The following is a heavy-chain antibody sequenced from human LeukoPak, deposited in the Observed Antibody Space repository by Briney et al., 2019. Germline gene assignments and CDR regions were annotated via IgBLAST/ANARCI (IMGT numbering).Heavy chain of an antibody. Sequence: GGSLRLSCAASGFTFSSYGMHWVRQAPGKGLEWVAVISYDGSNKYYADSVKGRSTISRDNSKNTLYLQMNSLRAEDTAVYYCAKQEWLVGGVDYWGQGTLVTVSS. V-gene: IGHV3-30*18. J-gene: IGHJ4*01. CDR2: ISYDGSNK. D-gene: IGHD6-19*01. CDR1: GFTFSSYG. CDR3: AKQEWLVGGVDY.